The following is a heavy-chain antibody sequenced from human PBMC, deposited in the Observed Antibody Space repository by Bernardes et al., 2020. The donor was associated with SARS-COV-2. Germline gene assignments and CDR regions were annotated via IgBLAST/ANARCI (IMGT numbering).Heavy chain of an antibody. V-gene: IGHV3-30*01. J-gene: IGHJ6*02. CDR3: ARDQRVGYSYGFYYYYYGMDV. CDR1: GFTFSSYV. D-gene: IGHD5-18*01. CDR2: ISYDGSNK. Sequence: GGSLRLSCAASGFTFSSYVMHWVRQAPGKGLEWVAVISYDGSNKYYADSVKGRFTISRDNSKNTLYLQMNSLRAEDTAVYYCARDQRVGYSYGFYYYYYGMDVWGQGTTVNVSS.